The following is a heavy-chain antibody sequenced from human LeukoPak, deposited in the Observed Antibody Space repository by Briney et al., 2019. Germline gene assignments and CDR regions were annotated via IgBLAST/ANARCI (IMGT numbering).Heavy chain of an antibody. D-gene: IGHD4/OR15-4a*01. CDR1: GFTFRNHG. V-gene: IGHV3-33*01. CDR3: ARDRGAGKYYDY. Sequence: GGSLRLSCAASGFTFRNHGMHWVRQAPGKGLEWVAIIWYDGSNAYYADSVKGRFTVSRDNSKKVLYLQMNSLRVEDTAAYYCARDRGAGKYYDYWGQGTQVTVSS. CDR2: IWYDGSNA. J-gene: IGHJ4*02.